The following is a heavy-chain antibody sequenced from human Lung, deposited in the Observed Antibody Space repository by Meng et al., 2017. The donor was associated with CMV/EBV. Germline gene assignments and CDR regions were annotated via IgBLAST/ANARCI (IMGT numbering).Heavy chain of an antibody. CDR3: ARALDTAMVTFDY. V-gene: IGHV4-30-4*08. D-gene: IGHD5-18*01. CDR1: GGSSSSSGYY. J-gene: IGHJ4*02. Sequence: QVQLQEAGPRIVKPPQTLSLTWIVSGGSSSSSGYYWSWIRQPPGKGLEWIGYIYYSGSTYYNPSLKSRVTISVDTSKNQFSLKLSSVTAADTAVYYCARALDTAMVTFDYWGQGTLVTVSS. CDR2: IYYSGST.